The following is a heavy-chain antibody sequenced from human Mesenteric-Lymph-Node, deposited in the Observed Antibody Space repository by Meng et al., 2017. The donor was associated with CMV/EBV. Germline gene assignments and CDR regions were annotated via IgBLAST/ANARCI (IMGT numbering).Heavy chain of an antibody. D-gene: IGHD2-21*02. CDR2: IYPGDSAT. J-gene: IGHJ4*02. CDR3: ARGGGRGDYCFDY. Sequence: KVSCQGSGYSFTSYWIAWVRQMPGKGLEWMGIIYPGDSATRYSPSFQGQVTISADKSINTAYLQWSSLKASDTAMYYCARGGGRGDYCFDYWGQGTLVTVSS. CDR1: GYSFTSYW. V-gene: IGHV5-51*01.